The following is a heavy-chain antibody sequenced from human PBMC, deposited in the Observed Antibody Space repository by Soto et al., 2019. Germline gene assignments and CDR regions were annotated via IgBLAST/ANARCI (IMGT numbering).Heavy chain of an antibody. J-gene: IGHJ6*02. CDR3: ARDRKWIQLDYYYGMDV. CDR2: IYHSGST. V-gene: IGHV4-4*02. Sequence: SETLSLTCTVSGGSISTSNWWSWVRQPPGKGLEWIGEIYHSGSTNYNPSLKSRVTISVDKSKNQFSLKLSSVTAADTAVYYCARDRKWIQLDYYYGMDVWGQGTTVTVSS. CDR1: GGSISTSNW. D-gene: IGHD1-1*01.